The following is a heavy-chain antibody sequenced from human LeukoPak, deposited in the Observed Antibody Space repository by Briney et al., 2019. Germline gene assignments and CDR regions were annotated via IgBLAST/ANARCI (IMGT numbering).Heavy chain of an antibody. CDR1: GGSISSSSYY. CDR3: ARDCGGDCYYGPYYYYYMDV. Sequence: SETLSLTCTVSGGSISSSSYYWGWIRQPPGKGLEWIGSIYYSGSTYYNPSLKSRVTISVDTSKNQFSLKLSSVTAADTAVYYCARDCGGDCYYGPYYYYYMDVWGKGTTVTVSS. D-gene: IGHD2-21*02. CDR2: IYYSGST. J-gene: IGHJ6*03. V-gene: IGHV4-39*07.